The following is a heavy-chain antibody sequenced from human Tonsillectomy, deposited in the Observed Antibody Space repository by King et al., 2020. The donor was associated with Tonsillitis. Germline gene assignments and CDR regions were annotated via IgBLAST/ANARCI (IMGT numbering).Heavy chain of an antibody. D-gene: IGHD3-9*01. CDR1: GGSISSYY. V-gene: IGHV4-4*07. J-gene: IGHJ4*02. CDR2: IYTSGST. Sequence: QLQESGPGLVKPSETLSLTCTVSGGSISSYYWSWIRQPAGKGLEWIGRIYTSGSTNYNPSLKSRVTMSVDTSKNQFSLRLSSVTAADTAVYYCARDGPYYDILTGLAALDYWGQGTLVTVSS. CDR3: ARDGPYYDILTGLAALDY.